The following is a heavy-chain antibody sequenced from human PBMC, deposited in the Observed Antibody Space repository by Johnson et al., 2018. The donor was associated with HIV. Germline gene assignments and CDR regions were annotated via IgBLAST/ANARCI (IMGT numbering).Heavy chain of an antibody. Sequence: QMQLVESGGGLVQPGGSLRLSCAASGFTFNNAWMSWVRQAPGKGLEWVAFVSYDESSKYYRDSVKGRFTISRDNSKNTLYLQMNSLRADDTAVYYCARLPSGYSRDGFNIWGQGTMVTVSS. CDR1: GFTFNNAW. D-gene: IGHD5-18*01. J-gene: IGHJ3*02. CDR3: ARLPSGYSRDGFNI. CDR2: VSYDESSK. V-gene: IGHV3-30*03.